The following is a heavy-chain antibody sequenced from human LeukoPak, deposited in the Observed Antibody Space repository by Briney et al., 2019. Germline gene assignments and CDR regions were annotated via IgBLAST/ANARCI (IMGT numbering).Heavy chain of an antibody. CDR3: ARVLYGSGSYDAFDI. D-gene: IGHD3-10*01. CDR1: GYTFTGYY. J-gene: IGHJ3*02. V-gene: IGHV1-18*04. CDR2: ISAYNGNT. Sequence: ASVKVSCKASGYTFTGYYLHWVRQAPGQGLEWMGWISAYNGNTNYAQKLQGRVTMTTDTSTSTAYMELRSLRSDDTAVYYCARVLYGSGSYDAFDIWSQGTMVTVSS.